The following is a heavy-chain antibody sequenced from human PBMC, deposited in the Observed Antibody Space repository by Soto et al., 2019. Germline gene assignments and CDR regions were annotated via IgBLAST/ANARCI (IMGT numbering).Heavy chain of an antibody. CDR2: IIPIFGTA. D-gene: IGHD5-12*01. CDR1: GGTFSSYA. J-gene: IGHJ3*01. V-gene: IGHV1-69*05. Sequence: ASVKVSCKASGGTFSSYAISWVRQAPGQGLEWMGGIIPIFGTANYAQKFQGWVTMTRDTSTSTVYMELSSLRSEDTAVYYCARVEMATINRNVFDFRGQGSTVTVSS. CDR3: ARVEMATINRNVFDF.